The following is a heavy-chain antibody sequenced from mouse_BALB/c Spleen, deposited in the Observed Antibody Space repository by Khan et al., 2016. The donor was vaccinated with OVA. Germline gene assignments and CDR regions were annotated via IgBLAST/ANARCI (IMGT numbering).Heavy chain of an antibody. J-gene: IGHJ1*01. Sequence: EVQLQESGPGLVKPSQTVSLTCTVTGISITTGNYRWSWIRQFPGNKLEWIGYLYYSGTITYNPFFTSRTTITRDTSKNQFFLEMNSLTAEDTAIYYCARDYGSLYWYFDVWGAGITVTVSS. CDR3: ARDYGSLYWYFDV. CDR1: GISITTGNYR. V-gene: IGHV3-5*02. CDR2: LYYSGTI. D-gene: IGHD1-1*01.